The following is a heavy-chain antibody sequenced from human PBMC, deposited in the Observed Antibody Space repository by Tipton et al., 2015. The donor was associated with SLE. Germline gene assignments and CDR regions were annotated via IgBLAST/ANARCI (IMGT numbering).Heavy chain of an antibody. D-gene: IGHD3-10*01. Sequence: SLRLSCAASGFTFSSFWMHWVRQVPGKGLVWVPRISTDGISTSYADSVKGRFTISRDNAKNTLYLQMNSLRAEDTAVYYCARSPYYAPGPFDYWGQGTLVSVSS. J-gene: IGHJ4*02. CDR1: GFTFSSFW. V-gene: IGHV3-74*01. CDR3: ARSPYYAPGPFDY. CDR2: ISTDGIST.